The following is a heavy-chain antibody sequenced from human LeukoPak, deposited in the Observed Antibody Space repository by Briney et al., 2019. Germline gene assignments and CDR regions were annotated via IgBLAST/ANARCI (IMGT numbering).Heavy chain of an antibody. CDR2: ISSGSSYI. D-gene: IGHD3-22*01. CDR1: GFTFSNFG. Sequence: GGSLRLSCAASGFTFSNFGMSWVRQAPGKGLEWVSSISSGSSYIYYADSVKGRFTISRDNAKNSLYLQMNSLRAEDTAVYYCAFDSSGYYWARLYWGQGTLVTVSS. CDR3: AFDSSGYYWARLY. J-gene: IGHJ4*02. V-gene: IGHV3-21*01.